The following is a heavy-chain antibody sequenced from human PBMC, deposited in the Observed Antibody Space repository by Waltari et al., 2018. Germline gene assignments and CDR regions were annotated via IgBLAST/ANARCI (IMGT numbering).Heavy chain of an antibody. CDR3: AKVAGLPWLLIAAAGGPFDY. CDR2: ISGSGGST. D-gene: IGHD6-13*01. Sequence: EVQLLESGGGLVQPGGSLRLSCAASGFTFSSYAMSWVRQAPGKGLEWVSAISGSGGSTYYADSVKGRFTISRDNSKNTLYLQMNSLRAEDTAVYYCAKVAGLPWLLIAAAGGPFDYWGQGTLVTVSS. CDR1: GFTFSSYA. V-gene: IGHV3-23*01. J-gene: IGHJ4*02.